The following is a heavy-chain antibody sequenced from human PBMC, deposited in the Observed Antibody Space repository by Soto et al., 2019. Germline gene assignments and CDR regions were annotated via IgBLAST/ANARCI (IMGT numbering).Heavy chain of an antibody. CDR1: GGSIKNNY. Sequence: PSETLSLTCSVSGGSIKNNYWSWIRQSPGKGLEWIGYIHDSGSGYMYSTENTKYIPSLTGRVTISADMARNEVSLKLTYVTAADTAVYYCARGNVVRGNGFELCGQGTLVTVYS. D-gene: IGHD3-10*01. CDR3: ARGNVVRGNGFEL. V-gene: IGHV4-4*08. J-gene: IGHJ4*03. CDR2: IHDSGSGYMYSTENT.